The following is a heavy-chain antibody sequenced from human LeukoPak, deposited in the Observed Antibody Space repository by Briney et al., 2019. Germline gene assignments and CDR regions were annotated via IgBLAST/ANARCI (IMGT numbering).Heavy chain of an antibody. J-gene: IGHJ4*02. CDR3: ARVKLGYSYGPFDY. Sequence: SETLSLTCTVSGGSISSYYWSWIRQPPGKGLEWIGYIYYSGSTNYNPSLKSRVTISVDTSKNQFSLKLSSVTAADTAVYYCARVKLGYSYGPFDYWGQGTLVTGSS. D-gene: IGHD5-18*01. V-gene: IGHV4-59*01. CDR2: IYYSGST. CDR1: GGSISSYY.